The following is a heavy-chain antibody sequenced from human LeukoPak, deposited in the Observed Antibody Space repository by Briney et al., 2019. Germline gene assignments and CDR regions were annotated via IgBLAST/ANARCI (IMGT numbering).Heavy chain of an antibody. D-gene: IGHD6-19*01. CDR3: AKELGGWYSAPPNWFDP. CDR2: IYHSGST. V-gene: IGHV4-30-2*01. CDR1: GGSISSGGYY. J-gene: IGHJ5*02. Sequence: SQTLSLTCTVSGGSISSGGYYWSWIRQPPGKGLEWIGYIYHSGSTYYNPSLKSRVTISVDRSKNQFSLKLSSVTAADTAVYYCAKELGGWYSAPPNWFDPWGQGTLVTVSS.